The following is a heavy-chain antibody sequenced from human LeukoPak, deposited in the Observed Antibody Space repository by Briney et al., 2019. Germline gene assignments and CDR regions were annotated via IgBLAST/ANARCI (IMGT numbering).Heavy chain of an antibody. CDR2: INHSGST. Sequence: SETLSLTCAVYGGSFSGYYWSWIRQPPGKGLEWIGEINHSGSTNYNPSLKGRVTISVDTSKNQFSLKLSSVTAADTAVYYCARGRRQIYCSSTSCPTPNWFDPWGQGTLVTVSS. J-gene: IGHJ5*02. V-gene: IGHV4-34*01. D-gene: IGHD2-2*01. CDR3: ARGRRQIYCSSTSCPTPNWFDP. CDR1: GGSFSGYY.